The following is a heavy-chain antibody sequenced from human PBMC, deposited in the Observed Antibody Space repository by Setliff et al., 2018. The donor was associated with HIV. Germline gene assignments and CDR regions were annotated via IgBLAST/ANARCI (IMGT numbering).Heavy chain of an antibody. V-gene: IGHV4-4*07. CDR2: IYTSGST. J-gene: IGHJ6*02. Sequence: TLSLTCSVSGVSMTNNYWTWIRQSAGKGLEWIGRIYTSGSTNYNPSLKSRVTISMDTSKNQFSLKLSSVTAADTAVYYCARDQGSPDYYYGMDVWGQGTTVTVSS. D-gene: IGHD2-15*01. CDR1: GVSMTNNY. CDR3: ARDQGSPDYYYGMDV.